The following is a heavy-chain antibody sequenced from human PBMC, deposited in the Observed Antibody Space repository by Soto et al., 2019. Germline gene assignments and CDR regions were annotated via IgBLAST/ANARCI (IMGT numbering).Heavy chain of an antibody. J-gene: IGHJ6*02. CDR3: AKGAYYDFWSGYPFSCMDV. V-gene: IGHV3-23*04. Sequence: EVQLVESGGGLVQPGGSLRLSCAASGFSFSSYAMSWVRQAPGKGLEWVSAISGSGGSTYYADSVKGRFTISRDNSKNTLYLQMNSLRAEDTAVYYCAKGAYYDFWSGYPFSCMDVWGQGTTVTVSS. CDR1: GFSFSSYA. D-gene: IGHD3-3*01. CDR2: ISGSGGST.